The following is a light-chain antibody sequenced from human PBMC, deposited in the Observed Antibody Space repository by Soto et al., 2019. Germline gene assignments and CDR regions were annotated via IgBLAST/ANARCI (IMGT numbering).Light chain of an antibody. J-gene: IGLJ3*02. CDR1: SSNIGAGYD. CDR3: QSYKV. CDR2: GNS. Sequence: QSVLTQPPSVSGAPGQRVTISCTGSSSNIGAGYDVHWYQQLPGTAPKLLIYGNSNRPSGVPDRFSGSKSGTSASLAIAGLQAEDEADYYCQSYKVFGGGTKLTVL. V-gene: IGLV1-40*01.